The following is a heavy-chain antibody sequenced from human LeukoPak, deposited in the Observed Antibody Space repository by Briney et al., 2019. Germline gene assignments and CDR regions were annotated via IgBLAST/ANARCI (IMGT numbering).Heavy chain of an antibody. CDR3: AKIGYCSSASCLGDTFEI. CDR2: IRYDGSSK. CDR1: GFIFSNYG. V-gene: IGHV3-30*02. D-gene: IGHD2-2*01. J-gene: IGHJ3*02. Sequence: GGSLRLSCAASGFIFSNYGMHWVRQAPGKGLEWVAFIRYDGSSKYYVDSVKGRFVISRDNSKNTLYLQMNSLRPEDTAVYYCAKIGYCSSASCLGDTFEIWGQGTMVTVSS.